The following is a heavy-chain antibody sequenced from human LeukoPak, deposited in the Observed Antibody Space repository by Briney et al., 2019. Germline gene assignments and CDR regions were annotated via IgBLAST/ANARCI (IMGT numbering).Heavy chain of an antibody. D-gene: IGHD6-19*01. Sequence: SETLSLTCAVSGGSINSHYWSWIRQPPGKGLAWIGDIYYTGRNNYNPSLKSRVTISLDTSKNHLSLNLTSVLAADTAIYYCVRRDPGWNYFDYWGQGILVTVSS. CDR2: IYYTGRN. J-gene: IGHJ4*02. CDR3: VRRDPGWNYFDY. CDR1: GGSINSHY. V-gene: IGHV4-59*08.